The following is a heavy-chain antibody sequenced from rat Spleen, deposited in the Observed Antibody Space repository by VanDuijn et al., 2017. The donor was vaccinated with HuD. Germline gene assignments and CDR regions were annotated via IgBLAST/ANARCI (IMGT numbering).Heavy chain of an antibody. D-gene: IGHD1-2*01. CDR2: ITNGGGRP. J-gene: IGHJ3*01. CDR1: GFTFNNYW. V-gene: IGHV5-31*01. CDR3: ARLGTAAIGNWFAH. Sequence: EVQLVESGGGLVQPGRSLKLSCVASGFTFNNYWMTWIRQAPGKGLEWVASITNGGGRPYYLDSVKGRFTISRDNAKNTLYLQMNSLRSEETATYYCARLGTAAIGNWFAHWGQGTLVTVSS.